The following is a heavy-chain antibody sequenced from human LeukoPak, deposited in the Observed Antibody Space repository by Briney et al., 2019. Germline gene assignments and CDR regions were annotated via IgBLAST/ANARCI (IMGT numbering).Heavy chain of an antibody. Sequence: GASVKVSCKASGGTFSSYAISWVRQAPGQGLEWMGGIIPIFGTANYAQKFQGRVTITADESTSIAYMELSSLRSEDTAVYYCASQQWLVHTLAYWGQGTLVTVSS. CDR1: GGTFSSYA. CDR2: IIPIFGTA. CDR3: ASQQWLVHTLAY. J-gene: IGHJ4*02. V-gene: IGHV1-69*13. D-gene: IGHD6-19*01.